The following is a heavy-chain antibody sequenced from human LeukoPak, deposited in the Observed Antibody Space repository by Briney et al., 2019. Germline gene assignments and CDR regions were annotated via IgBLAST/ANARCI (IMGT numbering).Heavy chain of an antibody. CDR2: INHGGGT. D-gene: IGHD4-17*01. V-gene: IGHV4-34*01. CDR1: GGSISSYY. CDR3: ARGEDGTGDYRPTYFDS. Sequence: KPSETLSLTCTVSGGSISSYYWNWIRQPPGKGLEWIGEINHGGGTRYNPSLKSRATISVDTSKKQFSLNLTSVTAADTAVYYCARGEDGTGDYRPTYFDSWGQGTLVTVSS. J-gene: IGHJ4*02.